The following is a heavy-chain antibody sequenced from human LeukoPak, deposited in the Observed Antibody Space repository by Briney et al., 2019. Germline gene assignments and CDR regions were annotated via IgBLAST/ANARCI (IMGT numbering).Heavy chain of an antibody. V-gene: IGHV4-61*01. CDR2: IYYSEST. CDR1: GGSFSSGSYY. J-gene: IGHJ4*02. Sequence: SETLSLTCTVSGGSFSSGSYYWSWIRQPPGKGLEWIGYIYYSESTNYNPSLKSRVTISVDTSKNQFSLKLSSVTAADTAVYYCARDPLPLDYWGQGTLVTVSS. CDR3: ARDPLPLDY.